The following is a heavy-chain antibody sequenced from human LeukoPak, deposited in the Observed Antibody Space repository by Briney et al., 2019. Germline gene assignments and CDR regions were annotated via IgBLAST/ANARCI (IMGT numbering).Heavy chain of an antibody. CDR3: ARDQAGYYYYMDV. CDR1: GFTFSSYA. CDR2: ISGSGGST. J-gene: IGHJ6*03. D-gene: IGHD3-10*01. V-gene: IGHV3-23*01. Sequence: GGSLRLSCAASGFTFSSYAMSWVRQAPGKGLEWVSAISGSGGSTYYADSVKGRFTISRDNSKNTLYLQMNSLRGEDTAVYYCARDQAGYYYYMDVWGKGTTVTVSS.